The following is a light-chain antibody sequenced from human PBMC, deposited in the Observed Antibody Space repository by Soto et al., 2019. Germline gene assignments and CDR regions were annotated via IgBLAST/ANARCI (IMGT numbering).Light chain of an antibody. CDR1: EGVGSS. CDR2: GAS. CDR3: QQYNEWPRT. J-gene: IGKJ1*01. Sequence: VMTQSPSTLYESPGERVTLSCRASEGVGSSLAWYQQKPGQAPRVLIYGASTTAPGIPARFSGSGSGTEFTLTISSLQSEDSAVYHCQQYNEWPRTFGQGTKVDI. V-gene: IGKV3-15*01.